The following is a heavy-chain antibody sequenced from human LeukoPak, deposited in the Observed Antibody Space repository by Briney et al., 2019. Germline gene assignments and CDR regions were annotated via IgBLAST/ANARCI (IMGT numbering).Heavy chain of an antibody. CDR3: ARVLSSGYYDSSGYLSG. J-gene: IGHJ4*02. CDR2: ISAYNGNT. V-gene: IGHV1-18*01. Sequence: ASVKVSCKASGYTFTSYGISWVRQAPGQGLEWMGWISAYNGNTNYAQKLQGRVTMTTDTSTSTAYMELRSLRSDDTAVYYCARVLSSGYYDSSGYLSGWGQGTLVTVSS. D-gene: IGHD3-22*01. CDR1: GYTFTSYG.